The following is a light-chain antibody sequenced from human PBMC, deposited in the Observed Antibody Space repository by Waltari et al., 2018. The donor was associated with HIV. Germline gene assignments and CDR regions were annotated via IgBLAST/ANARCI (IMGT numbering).Light chain of an antibody. CDR1: ALAKKY. CDR3: YSTDSSGNHPWV. Sequence: SYELTQPPSVSVSPGQTARITCSGDALAKKYAYWYQQKSGQAPVLVIYEDSKRPSGCPERFSGSSSGTVATLTISGAQVEDEADYYCYSTDSSGNHPWVFGGGTKLTVL. CDR2: EDS. V-gene: IGLV3-10*01. J-gene: IGLJ3*02.